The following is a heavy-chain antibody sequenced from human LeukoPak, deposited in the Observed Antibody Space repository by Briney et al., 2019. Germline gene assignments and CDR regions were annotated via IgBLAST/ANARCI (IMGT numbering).Heavy chain of an antibody. CDR2: ISAYNGNT. CDR1: GYTFTSYG. Sequence: ASVKVSCKASGYTFTSYGISWVRQAPGQGLEWMGWISAYNGNTNYAQKLQGRVTMTTDTSTSTAYMELRSLRSDDTAVYYCASAHQYFDWYGAFDIWGQGTMVTVSS. D-gene: IGHD3-9*01. CDR3: ASAHQYFDWYGAFDI. J-gene: IGHJ3*02. V-gene: IGHV1-18*01.